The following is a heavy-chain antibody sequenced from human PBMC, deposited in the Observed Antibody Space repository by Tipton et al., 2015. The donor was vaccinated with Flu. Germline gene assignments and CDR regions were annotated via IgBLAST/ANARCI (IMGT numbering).Heavy chain of an antibody. Sequence: SLRLSCAASGFTFSSYWMSWVRQAPGKGLEWVANIKQDGSEKYYADSVKGRFTISRDNAKNSLYLQMNSLRAEDTAVYYCARVVPAALYYFDYWGQGTLVTVSS. D-gene: IGHD2-2*01. CDR2: IKQDGSEK. CDR1: GFTFSSYW. CDR3: ARVVPAALYYFDY. V-gene: IGHV3-7*01. J-gene: IGHJ4*02.